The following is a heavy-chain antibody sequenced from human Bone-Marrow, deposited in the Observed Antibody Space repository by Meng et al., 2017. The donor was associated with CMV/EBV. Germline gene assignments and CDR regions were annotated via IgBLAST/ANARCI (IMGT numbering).Heavy chain of an antibody. Sequence: SEILSLTCTVSGGCISSYYLSWILKHPGKGLECIVYIYYSGSTNYNPSLKSLVTISVDPSKYQFSLKLSSVNAADTAVYYCARAASSGGYYYYYGMDGWGQGTTVTVSS. CDR1: GGCISSYY. CDR3: ARAASSGGYYYYYGMDG. V-gene: IGHV4-59*01. CDR2: IYYSGST. J-gene: IGHJ6*02. D-gene: IGHD6-6*01.